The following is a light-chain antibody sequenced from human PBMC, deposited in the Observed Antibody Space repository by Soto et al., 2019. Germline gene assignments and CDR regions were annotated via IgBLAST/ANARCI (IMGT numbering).Light chain of an antibody. J-gene: IGKJ1*01. V-gene: IGKV3-20*01. CDR1: QSVTSNY. Sequence: EIVLTQSPGTLSLSPGERATLSCRASQSVTSNYLAWYQQKPGQAPRLLIYGASSRATGIPDRFSGSGSGTDFTLNISRLEPEDFAVYYCQQYTSSPQPFGQGTKVEI. CDR2: GAS. CDR3: QQYTSSPQP.